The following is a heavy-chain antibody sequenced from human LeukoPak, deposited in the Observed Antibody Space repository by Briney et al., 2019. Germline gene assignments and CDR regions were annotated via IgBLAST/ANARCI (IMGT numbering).Heavy chain of an antibody. J-gene: IGHJ5*02. D-gene: IGHD3-3*01. CDR1: GFTFSSYW. V-gene: IGHV3-7*04. CDR2: IKEDGSEK. CDR3: ARGGDVLRFLEWSGNHWFDP. Sequence: GGSLRLSCAASGFTFSSYWMSWVRQAPGKGLEWVANIKEDGSEKYYEDSVKGRFAISRDNAKNSLYLQMNSLRAEDTAVYYCARGGDVLRFLEWSGNHWFDPWGQGTLVTVSA.